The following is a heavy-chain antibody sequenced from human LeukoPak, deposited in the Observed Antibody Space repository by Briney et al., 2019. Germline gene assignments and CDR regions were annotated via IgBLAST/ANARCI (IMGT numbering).Heavy chain of an antibody. D-gene: IGHD6-19*01. CDR2: INPNSCGT. J-gene: IGHJ6*02. Sequence: ASVKVSCKASGYTFTGYYMHWVRQPPGQGGEWMGWINPNSCGTNYAQKFQGRVTMTRDTSISPAYMELSRLRSDDTAVYYCARAPGGIAVAGQTTYYYYGMDVWGQGTTVTVSS. V-gene: IGHV1-2*02. CDR3: ARAPGGIAVAGQTTYYYYGMDV. CDR1: GYTFTGYY.